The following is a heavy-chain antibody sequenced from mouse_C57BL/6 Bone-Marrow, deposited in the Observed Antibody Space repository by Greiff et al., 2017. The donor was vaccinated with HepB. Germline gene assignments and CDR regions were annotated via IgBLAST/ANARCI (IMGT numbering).Heavy chain of an antibody. V-gene: IGHV1-42*01. D-gene: IGHD2-5*01. Sequence: VQLQQSGPELVKPGASVKISCKASGYSFTGYYMNWVKHSPEKSLDWIGEINPSTGGTTYNQKFKAKATLTVDKSSSTAYMQLKSLTSEDSAVYYCARYSTIVTTYYYAMDYWGQGTSVTVSS. CDR2: INPSTGGT. J-gene: IGHJ4*01. CDR1: GYSFTGYY. CDR3: ARYSTIVTTYYYAMDY.